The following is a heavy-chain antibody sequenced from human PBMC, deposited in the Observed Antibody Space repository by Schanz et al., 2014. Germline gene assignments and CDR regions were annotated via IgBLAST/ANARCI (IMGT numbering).Heavy chain of an antibody. V-gene: IGHV1-18*04. CDR1: GYTFSFTSYN. CDR3: ARVQDDILTGSEYYYGMDV. J-gene: IGHJ6*02. Sequence: QVQVEQSGPEVKKPGASVTVSCQASGYTFSFTSYNVHWVRQAPGQGLEWMGWISPYNGNTNYAPKVQGRVTMTADTSTSTAYMELRSLRSDDTAVYYCARVQDDILTGSEYYYGMDVWGQGTTVTVSS. CDR2: ISPYNGNT. D-gene: IGHD3-9*01.